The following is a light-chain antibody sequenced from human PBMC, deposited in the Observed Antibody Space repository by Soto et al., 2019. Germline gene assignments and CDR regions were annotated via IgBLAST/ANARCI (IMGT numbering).Light chain of an antibody. Sequence: DIVMTQSPDSLAVSLGERATINCKSSQSVLYSSNNKNYLAWYQQKPGQPPKLLIYWASTRESGVPDRFSGSGSGTDFTLTISSLQAEDVAVYYCQQYYSTPWSFGPGTKLEIK. CDR1: QSVLYSSNNKNY. V-gene: IGKV4-1*01. J-gene: IGKJ2*01. CDR2: WAS. CDR3: QQYYSTPWS.